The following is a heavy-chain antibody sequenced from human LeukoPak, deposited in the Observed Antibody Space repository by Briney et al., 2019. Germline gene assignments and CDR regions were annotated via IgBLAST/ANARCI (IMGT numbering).Heavy chain of an antibody. D-gene: IGHD1-26*01. CDR1: GFTFSSYG. J-gene: IGHJ4*02. Sequence: GGSLRLSCAASGFTFSSYGMHWVRQAPGKGLEWVAVIWYDGSNKYYADSVKGRFTNSRDNSKNTLYLQMNSLRAEDTAVYYCARATELLPIAYWGQGTLVTVSS. CDR2: IWYDGSNK. V-gene: IGHV3-33*01. CDR3: ARATELLPIAY.